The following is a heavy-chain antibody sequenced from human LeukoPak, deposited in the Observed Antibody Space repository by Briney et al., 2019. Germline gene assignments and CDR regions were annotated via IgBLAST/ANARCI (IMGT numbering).Heavy chain of an antibody. Sequence: GGSLRLSCAASGFTFSSYDMHWVRQATGKGLEWVPAIGSAGDTYYPGSVKGRFTISRENAKNSLYLHMNSLRAGDTAVYYCARAIVGATLDYWGQGTLVTVSS. CDR2: IGSAGDT. CDR1: GFTFSSYD. CDR3: ARAIVGATLDY. J-gene: IGHJ4*02. D-gene: IGHD1-26*01. V-gene: IGHV3-13*04.